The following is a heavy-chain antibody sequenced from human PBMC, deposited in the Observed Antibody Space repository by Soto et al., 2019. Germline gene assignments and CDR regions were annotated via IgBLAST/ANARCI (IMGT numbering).Heavy chain of an antibody. J-gene: IGHJ4*02. Sequence: EVQLAESGGGMVQPGGSLRLSCVAAGFTFSSYDMHWVRQAPGKGLEYVSSISSNGGTTYYGKSVKGRFTISRDNSKNALYLQMGSLRAEDMAVYYCVRRVSGNYDYWGQGTLVTVSS. D-gene: IGHD1-7*01. V-gene: IGHV3-64*01. CDR2: ISSNGGTT. CDR3: VRRVSGNYDY. CDR1: GFTFSSYD.